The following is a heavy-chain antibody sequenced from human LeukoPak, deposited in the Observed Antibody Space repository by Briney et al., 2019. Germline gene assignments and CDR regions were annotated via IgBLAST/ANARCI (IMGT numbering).Heavy chain of an antibody. CDR3: ARHAWGLNASDV. CDR2: IYFSGTT. V-gene: IGHV4-39*01. J-gene: IGHJ3*01. Sequence: PSETLSLTCTVSSASISSTNYNWGWLRQPPGKGPEWIGNIYFSGTTYYNPSLKSRVIISVDTSKSQFSLKLNSVTAADTAVYYCARHAWGLNASDVWGRGTMVIVSS. D-gene: IGHD3-16*01. CDR1: SASISSTNYN.